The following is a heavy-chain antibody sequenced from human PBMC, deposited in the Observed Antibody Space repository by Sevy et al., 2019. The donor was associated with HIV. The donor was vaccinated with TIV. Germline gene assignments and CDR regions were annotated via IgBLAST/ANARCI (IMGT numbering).Heavy chain of an antibody. Sequence: GGSLRLSCAASGFTFTTYWMTWVRQAPGKGLEWVDNIKQDGSEKYYVASVKGRFTISRDNAKNSLYLQMNSLRAEDTAVYYCARVFSGHADKNWYFDLWGRGTLVTVSS. D-gene: IGHD1-1*01. CDR2: IKQDGSEK. CDR1: GFTFTTYW. V-gene: IGHV3-7*03. J-gene: IGHJ2*01. CDR3: ARVFSGHADKNWYFDL.